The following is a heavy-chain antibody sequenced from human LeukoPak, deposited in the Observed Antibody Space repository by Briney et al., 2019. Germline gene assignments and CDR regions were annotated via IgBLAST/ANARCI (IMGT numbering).Heavy chain of an antibody. J-gene: IGHJ5*02. Sequence: GGSLSLSCAASGFSFGSYAMGWTRQAPGQGLEWVSAISGSGSHANYAESVKGRFTISRDNSKNTLYLQMHSLIAADTAVYYCGSGPVGTTVPWGQGTLVTVSS. CDR3: GSGPVGTTVP. CDR1: GFSFGSYA. D-gene: IGHD1-1*01. CDR2: ISGSGSHA. V-gene: IGHV3-23*01.